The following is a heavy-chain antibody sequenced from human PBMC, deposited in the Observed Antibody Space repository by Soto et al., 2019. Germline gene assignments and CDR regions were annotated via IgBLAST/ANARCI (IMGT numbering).Heavy chain of an antibody. CDR2: IYWDDDK. J-gene: IGHJ4*02. CDR1: GFSLSSTRVA. Sequence: QITLKESGPTLVKPTQTLTLTCTFSGFSLSSTRVALGWIRQPPGKALEWLALIYWDDDKRYSPFLNRRLTITKDTSKNQVVLTMTNMAPVDTATYYCAHNVVAGLGYYFDYWGQGTLVTVSS. CDR3: AHNVVAGLGYYFDY. V-gene: IGHV2-5*02. D-gene: IGHD6-19*01.